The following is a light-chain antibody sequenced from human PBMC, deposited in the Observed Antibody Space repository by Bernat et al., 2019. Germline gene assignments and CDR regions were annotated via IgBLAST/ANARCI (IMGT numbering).Light chain of an antibody. CDR2: EVN. Sequence: QSALTQPASVSGSPGQSITISCTGTSNDVGKYNLVSWYQQYPGKAPKVMIFEVNKRPSGVSIRFSGSTSGNTASLTISGLQAEDEADYHCCSYAGSSTLVFGGGTKLTVL. V-gene: IGLV2-23*02. CDR3: CSYAGSSTLV. CDR1: SNDVGKYNL. J-gene: IGLJ3*02.